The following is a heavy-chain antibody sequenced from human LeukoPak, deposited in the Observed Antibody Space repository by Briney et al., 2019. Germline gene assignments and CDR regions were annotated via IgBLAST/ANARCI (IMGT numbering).Heavy chain of an antibody. CDR1: GFTFSSYS. Sequence: GGSLRLSCAASGFTFSSYSMNWVRQAPGKGLEWVSSISGSSSYIYYADSVKGRFTISRDNAKKSLYLQMNSLRADDTAVYYCARLRGAVTGTDPFDYWGQGTLVTVSS. CDR2: ISGSSSYI. D-gene: IGHD6-19*01. CDR3: ARLRGAVTGTDPFDY. J-gene: IGHJ4*02. V-gene: IGHV3-21*01.